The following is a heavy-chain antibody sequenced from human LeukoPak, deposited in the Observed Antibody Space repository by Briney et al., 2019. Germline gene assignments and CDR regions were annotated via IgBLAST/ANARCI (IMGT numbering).Heavy chain of an antibody. CDR2: VKPDGSEK. Sequence: PGGSLRLSCAASGFTFSDHYMDWVRQAPGKGLEWVAHVKPDGSEKSYVDSVKGRFTISRDNAQNSLYLQMNSLRAEDTAVYYCARDRGYYVFDYWGQGTLVTVSS. CDR3: ARDRGYYVFDY. V-gene: IGHV3-7*01. D-gene: IGHD3-22*01. J-gene: IGHJ4*02. CDR1: GFTFSDHY.